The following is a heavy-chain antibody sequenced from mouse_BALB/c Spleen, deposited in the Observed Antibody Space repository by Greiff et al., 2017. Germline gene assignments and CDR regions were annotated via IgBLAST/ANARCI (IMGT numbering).Heavy chain of an antibody. CDR3: AFYGSSYGYAMDY. Sequence: QVQLKESGPGLVAPSQSLSITCTVSGFSLTSYGVHWVRQPPGKGLEWLGVIWAGGSTNYNSALMSRLSISKDNSKSQVFLKMNSLQTDDTAMYYCAFYGSSYGYAMDYWGQGTSVTVSS. CDR1: GFSLTSYG. V-gene: IGHV2-9*02. CDR2: IWAGGST. J-gene: IGHJ4*01. D-gene: IGHD1-1*01.